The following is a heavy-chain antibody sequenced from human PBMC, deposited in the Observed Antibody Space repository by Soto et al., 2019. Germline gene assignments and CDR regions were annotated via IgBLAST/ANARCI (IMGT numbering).Heavy chain of an antibody. CDR3: ARGWFGPDV. CDR2: IDKLGTVL. Sequence: EVQLVESGGGLVQPGGSLRLSCAASEFTFSGRSVHWVRQAPGKGLVWVSGIDKLGTVLNYADSGKGRFTSSRDNVNNTVYLQMNGLRVEDTAVYYCARGWFGPDVWGKGTRFTVSS. J-gene: IGHJ6*03. CDR1: EFTFSGRS. D-gene: IGHD3-10*01. V-gene: IGHV3-74*01.